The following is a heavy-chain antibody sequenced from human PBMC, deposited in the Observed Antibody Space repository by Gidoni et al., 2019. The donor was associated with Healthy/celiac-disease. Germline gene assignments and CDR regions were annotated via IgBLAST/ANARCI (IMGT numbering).Heavy chain of an antibody. V-gene: IGHV3-30*04. CDR1: GVTFSSYA. J-gene: IGHJ4*02. Sequence: QVQLVESGGGVVQPGRSLRLSCAASGVTFSSYAMHWVRQAPGKGLEWVAVISYDGSNKYYADAVKGRFTISRDNSKNTLYLQMNSLRAEDTAVYYCARARYSYGLFDYWGQGTLVTVSS. CDR3: ARARYSYGLFDY. D-gene: IGHD5-18*01. CDR2: ISYDGSNK.